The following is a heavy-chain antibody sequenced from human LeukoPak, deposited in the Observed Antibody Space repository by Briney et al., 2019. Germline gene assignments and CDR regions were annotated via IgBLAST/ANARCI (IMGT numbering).Heavy chain of an antibody. Sequence: HPGGSLRLSCVASGFTFSSAAMTWVRQAPGKGLEWVASFSGNGGDKYYADSVKGRFTMSRDNSKSTVFLQMRSLRVDDTAIYYCAKYMAPAVVVVKARSSFDIWGQGTMVTVSS. V-gene: IGHV3-23*01. D-gene: IGHD3-16*02. CDR2: FSGNGGDK. CDR1: GFTFSSAA. J-gene: IGHJ3*02. CDR3: AKYMAPAVVVVKARSSFDI.